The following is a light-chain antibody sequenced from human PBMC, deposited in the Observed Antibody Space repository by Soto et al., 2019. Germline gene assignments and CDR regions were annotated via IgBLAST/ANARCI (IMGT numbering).Light chain of an antibody. J-gene: IGLJ2*01. V-gene: IGLV2-14*03. CDR1: RSDVGGYTY. Sequence: QFALTQPASVSWSPGQSITISCTGTRSDVGGYTYVSWYQQHPGKAPKLIIYDVSNRPSGVSNRFSGSKSGNTASLTISGLQAEDEADYYRSSYTSSSTLVFGGGTKLNVL. CDR2: DVS. CDR3: SSYTSSSTLV.